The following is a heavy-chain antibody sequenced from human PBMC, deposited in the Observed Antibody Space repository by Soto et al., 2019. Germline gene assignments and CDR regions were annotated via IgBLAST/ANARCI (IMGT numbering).Heavy chain of an antibody. D-gene: IGHD4-17*01. CDR3: ASDPATVSKDRFES. Sequence: QVQLVQSGPEVRKPGASVKVSCKASGYTFDSFGMSWVRQAPGQGLEWMGWISEYNRKTRYAQRLQGRLTITTDTSTSTAYMELRSLRSDDTAVYYCASDPATVSKDRFESWGQGTLVTVSS. V-gene: IGHV1-18*01. CDR2: ISEYNRKT. J-gene: IGHJ4*02. CDR1: GYTFDSFG.